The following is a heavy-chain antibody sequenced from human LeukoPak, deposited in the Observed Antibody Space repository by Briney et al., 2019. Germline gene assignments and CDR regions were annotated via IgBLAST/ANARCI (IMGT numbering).Heavy chain of an antibody. CDR2: ISTSSTTI. CDR1: GFTFSSYS. Sequence: GGSLRLSCAASGFTFSSYSMNWVRQAPGKWLEWVSYISTSSTTIYYADSVKGRFSISRDNAKNSLYLQMNSLRSEDTAVYYCARKGWFGQYYMDVWGKGTTVTVSS. J-gene: IGHJ6*03. D-gene: IGHD3-10*01. V-gene: IGHV3-48*01. CDR3: ARKGWFGQYYMDV.